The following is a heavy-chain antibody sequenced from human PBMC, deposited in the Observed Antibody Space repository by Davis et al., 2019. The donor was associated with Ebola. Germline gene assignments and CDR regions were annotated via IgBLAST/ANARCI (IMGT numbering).Heavy chain of an antibody. CDR1: GYSISSGYY. CDR2: IYHSGNT. CDR3: ARDRGSQDY. J-gene: IGHJ4*02. Sequence: MPSETLSLTCTVSGYSISSGYYWGWIRQPPGKGLEWIGSIYHSGNTYYNPSLKSRVSISVDTSKSQFSLKLSSVTAADTAVYYCARDRGSQDYWGQGTLVTVSS. D-gene: IGHD1-26*01. V-gene: IGHV4-38-2*02.